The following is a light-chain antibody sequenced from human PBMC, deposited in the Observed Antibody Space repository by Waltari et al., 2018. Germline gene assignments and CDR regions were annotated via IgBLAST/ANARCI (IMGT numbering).Light chain of an antibody. Sequence: SSELTQDPAVSVALVQTVRITCQGDSLRSYYASWYQQKPGQAPVLVIYGKNNRPSGIPDRFSGSSSANTASVTITGAQAEDEADYYCNSRDSSGNHLVFGTGTKVTVL. V-gene: IGLV3-19*01. CDR3: NSRDSSGNHLV. J-gene: IGLJ1*01. CDR2: GKN. CDR1: SLRSYY.